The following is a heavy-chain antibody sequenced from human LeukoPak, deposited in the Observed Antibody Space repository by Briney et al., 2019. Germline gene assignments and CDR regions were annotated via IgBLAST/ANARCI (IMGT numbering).Heavy chain of an antibody. CDR2: IYSGGST. CDR1: GFTVSSNY. V-gene: IGHV3-53*01. Sequence: GGSLRLSCAASGFTVSSNYMSWVRQAPGKGLEWVSVIYSGGSTYYADSVKGRFTISRDNSKNTLYLQMNSLRAEDTAVYYCARDSGIAAAGTGVYWGQGTLVTVSS. J-gene: IGHJ4*02. D-gene: IGHD6-13*01. CDR3: ARDSGIAAAGTGVY.